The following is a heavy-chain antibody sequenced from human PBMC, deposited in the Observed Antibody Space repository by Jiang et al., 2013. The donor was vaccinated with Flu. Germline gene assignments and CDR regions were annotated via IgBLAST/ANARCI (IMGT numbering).Heavy chain of an antibody. CDR2: IDWNDDK. CDR1: GFSLSTSGMR. J-gene: IGHJ4*02. D-gene: IGHD5-12*01. V-gene: IGHV2-70*04. Sequence: KPTQTLTLTCTFSGFSLSTSGMRVSWIRQPPGKALEWLARIDWNDDKFYSPSLKTRLTMSFDTSQNQVVLTMTNVDPVDTATYYCARSLSLYSAGGFDYWGQGTLVTVSS. CDR3: ARSLSLYSAGGFDY.